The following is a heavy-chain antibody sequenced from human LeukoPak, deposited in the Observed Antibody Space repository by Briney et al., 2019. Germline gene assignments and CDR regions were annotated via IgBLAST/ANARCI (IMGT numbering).Heavy chain of an antibody. V-gene: IGHV3-43*01. CDR1: GFIFDDYT. CDR2: ISWDGGTR. D-gene: IGHD6-13*01. Sequence: GGSLRLSCAASGFIFDDYTMHWVRQAPGKGLEWVSLISWDGGTRYYADSVKGRFTISRDNAKNSLYLQMNSLKPEDTAVYYCARVAEAAAFDSWGQGTLVTVSS. J-gene: IGHJ4*02. CDR3: ARVAEAAAFDS.